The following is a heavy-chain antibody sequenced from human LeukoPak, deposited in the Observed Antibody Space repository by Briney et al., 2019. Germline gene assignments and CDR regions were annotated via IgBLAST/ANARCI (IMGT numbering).Heavy chain of an antibody. V-gene: IGHV3-23*01. CDR2: ISGSGGST. CDR3: AKAYCSSTSCYYVFDY. CDR1: GFTFSSYA. D-gene: IGHD2-2*01. Sequence: PGASLRLSCAASGFTFSSYAMSWVRQAPGKGLEWVSTISGSGGSTYYADSVKGRFTISRDNSKSTLYLQMNSLRAEDTAVYYCAKAYCSSTSCYYVFDYWGQGTLVTVSS. J-gene: IGHJ4*02.